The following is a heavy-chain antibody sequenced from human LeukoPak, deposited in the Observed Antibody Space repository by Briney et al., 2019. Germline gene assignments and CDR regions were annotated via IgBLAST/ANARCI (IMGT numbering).Heavy chain of an antibody. D-gene: IGHD3-22*01. CDR1: GFTFSSYA. CDR2: ISRSGGST. J-gene: IGHJ5*02. V-gene: IGHV3-23*01. CDR3: AKMGPNYYDSSGYSWFDP. Sequence: QPGASLRLSCAASGFTFSSYAMSWVRQAPGKGLEWVSAISRSGGSTYYADSVKGRFTISRDNSKNTLYLQMNSLRAEDTAVYYCAKMGPNYYDSSGYSWFDPWGQGTLVTVSS.